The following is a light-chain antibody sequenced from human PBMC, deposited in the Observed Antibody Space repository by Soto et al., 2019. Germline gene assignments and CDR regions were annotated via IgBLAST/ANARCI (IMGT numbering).Light chain of an antibody. Sequence: VRTQPPSASGTAGQGGSISNSGSSSNIGSNYVYGYQQRPGTAPKLLIYRNNQRPSGVPDRFAVSTSGTSASLAISGLRSEEEADYYCAAWDDSLSGCVFGTGTKVTVL. CDR2: RNN. CDR3: AAWDDSLSGCV. J-gene: IGLJ1*01. CDR1: SSNIGSNY. V-gene: IGLV1-47*01.